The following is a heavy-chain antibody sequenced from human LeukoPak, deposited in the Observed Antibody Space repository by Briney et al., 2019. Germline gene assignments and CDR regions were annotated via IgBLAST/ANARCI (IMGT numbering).Heavy chain of an antibody. D-gene: IGHD3-16*02. J-gene: IGHJ3*02. CDR3: ARGQALVVDDAFDI. Sequence: ASVKVSCKVSGYTLTELSMHWVRQAPGKGLEWMGGFDPEDGETIYAQKFQGRVTMTEDTSTDTAYMELSSLRSEDTAVYYCARGQALVVDDAFDIWGQGTMVTVSS. CDR2: FDPEDGET. CDR1: GYTLTELS. V-gene: IGHV1-24*01.